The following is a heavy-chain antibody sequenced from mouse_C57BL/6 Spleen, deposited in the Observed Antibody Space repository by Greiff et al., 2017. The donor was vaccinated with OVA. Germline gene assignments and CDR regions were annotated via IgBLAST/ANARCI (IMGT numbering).Heavy chain of an antibody. CDR1: GYTFTSYW. Sequence: QVQLQQSGAELVKPGASVKLSCKASGYTFTSYWMQWVKQRPGQGLEWIGEIDPSDSYTNYNQKFKGKATLTVDTSSSTAYMQLSSLTSEYSAVYCCAKRENFDYWGQGTTLTVS. J-gene: IGHJ2*01. V-gene: IGHV1-50*01. CDR2: IDPSDSYT. CDR3: AKRENFDY.